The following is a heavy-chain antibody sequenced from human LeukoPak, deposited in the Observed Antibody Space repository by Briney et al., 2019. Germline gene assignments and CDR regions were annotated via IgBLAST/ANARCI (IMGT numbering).Heavy chain of an antibody. J-gene: IGHJ6*02. CDR1: GYSFISYY. V-gene: IGHV1-46*04. CDR3: AAWGSSRSPRPDMDV. CDR2: IDPRSGGT. D-gene: IGHD6-13*01. Sequence: ASVKVSCKASGYSFISYYLHWVRQPPGQGLQWMGIIDPRSGGTTYAQKLENRVTMTRDTSTSTVYVELSRLRDEDTAMYYCAAWGSSRSPRPDMDVWGQGTKVTVSS.